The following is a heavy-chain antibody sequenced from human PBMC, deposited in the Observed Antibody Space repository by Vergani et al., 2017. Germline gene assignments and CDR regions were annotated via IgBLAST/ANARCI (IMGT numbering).Heavy chain of an antibody. D-gene: IGHD6-19*01. Sequence: QVQLVQSGAEVKKPGASVKVFCKASGYTFTSYGISWVRQAPGQGLEWMGRIIPILGIANYAQKFQGRVTITADESTSTAYMELSSLRSEDTAVYYCARDRLPAGFDYWGQGTLVTVSS. CDR1: GYTFTSYG. V-gene: IGHV1-69*04. CDR2: IIPILGIA. CDR3: ARDRLPAGFDY. J-gene: IGHJ4*02.